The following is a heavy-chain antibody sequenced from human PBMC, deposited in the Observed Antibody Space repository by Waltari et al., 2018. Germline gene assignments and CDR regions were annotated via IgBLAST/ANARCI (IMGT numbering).Heavy chain of an antibody. CDR3: TRGNRMITFGGVIVN. Sequence: EVQLVESGGGWVQPGRSLRLSCTASGFTFGDYALSWVRQAPGKGLEWVGFIRSKAYGGTTEYAASVKGRFTISRDDSKSIAYLQMNSLKTEDTAVYYCTRGNRMITFGGVIVNWGQGTLVTVSS. J-gene: IGHJ4*02. V-gene: IGHV3-49*04. CDR1: GFTFGDYA. CDR2: IRSKAYGGTT. D-gene: IGHD3-16*02.